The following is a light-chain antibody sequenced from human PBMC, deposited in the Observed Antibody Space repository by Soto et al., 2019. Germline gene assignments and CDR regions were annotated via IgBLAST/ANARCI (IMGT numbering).Light chain of an antibody. Sequence: QPVLTQSPSASASLGASVKLTCTLSSGHSSYTIAWHQQQPEKGPRYLMKLNSDGSHRKGDGIPDRFSGSSSGAERYLTISSLQSEGEADYYCQTWDTGIRVFGGGTKLTV. CDR3: QTWDTGIRV. CDR1: SGHSSYT. V-gene: IGLV4-69*01. CDR2: LNSDGSH. J-gene: IGLJ3*02.